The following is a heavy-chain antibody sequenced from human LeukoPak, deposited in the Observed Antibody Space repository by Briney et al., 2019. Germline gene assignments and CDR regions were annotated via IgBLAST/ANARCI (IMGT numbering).Heavy chain of an antibody. Sequence: PGGSLRLSCAASGFTFSSYAMSWVRQAPGKGLEWVSAISGSGGSTYYADSVKGRFTISRDNSKNTLYLQMNSLRAEDTAVYYCAKDMDIVVVVALDAFDIWGQGTMVTVSS. CDR1: GFTFSSYA. V-gene: IGHV3-23*01. J-gene: IGHJ3*02. D-gene: IGHD2-15*01. CDR3: AKDMDIVVVVALDAFDI. CDR2: ISGSGGST.